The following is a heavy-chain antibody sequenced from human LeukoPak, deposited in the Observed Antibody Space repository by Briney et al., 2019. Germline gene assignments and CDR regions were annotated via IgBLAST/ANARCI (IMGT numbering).Heavy chain of an antibody. Sequence: PSETLSLTCTVSGGSISSGDYYWSWIRQPPGKGLEWIGEINHSGSTNYNPSLKSRVTISVDTSKNQFSLKLSSVTAADTAVYYCARRDYYDGVDYWGQGTLVTVSS. CDR2: INHSGST. CDR3: ARRDYYDGVDY. V-gene: IGHV4-39*07. J-gene: IGHJ4*02. D-gene: IGHD3-22*01. CDR1: GGSISSGDYY.